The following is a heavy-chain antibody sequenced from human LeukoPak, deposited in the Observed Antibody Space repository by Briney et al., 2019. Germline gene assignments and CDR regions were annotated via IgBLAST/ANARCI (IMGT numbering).Heavy chain of an antibody. D-gene: IGHD2/OR15-2a*01. CDR3: ARIFGFRYDY. V-gene: IGHV4-34*01. Sequence: SETLSLTRAVYGGSFSGYYWSWIRQPPGKGLEWIGEINHSGSTNYNPSLKSRVTISVDTSKNQFSLKLSSVTAADTAVYYCARIFGFRYDYWGQGTLVTVSS. J-gene: IGHJ4*02. CDR1: GGSFSGYY. CDR2: INHSGST.